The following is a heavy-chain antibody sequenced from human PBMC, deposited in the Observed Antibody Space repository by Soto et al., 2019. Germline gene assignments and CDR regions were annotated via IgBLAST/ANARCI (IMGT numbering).Heavy chain of an antibody. CDR3: ARDRRAVAGTNNYYGMDV. J-gene: IGHJ6*02. CDR2: IYYSGST. V-gene: IGHV4-59*01. CDR1: GGSISSYY. D-gene: IGHD6-19*01. Sequence: SETLSLTCTVSGGSISSYYWSWIRQPPGKGLEWIGYIYYSGSTNYNPSLKSRVTISVDTSKNQFSLKLSSVTAADTAVYYCARDRRAVAGTNNYYGMDVWGQGTTVTVSS.